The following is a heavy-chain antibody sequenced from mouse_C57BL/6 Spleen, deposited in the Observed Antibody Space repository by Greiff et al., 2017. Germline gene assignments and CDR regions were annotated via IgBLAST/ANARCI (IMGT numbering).Heavy chain of an antibody. Sequence: QVQLKESGAELVKPGASVKMSCKASGYTFTSYWITWVKQRPGQGLEWIGDIYPGSGSTNYNEKFKSKATLTVDTSSSTAYMQLSSLTSEDSAVYYCARGAITTVVAPYAMDYWGQGTSVTVSS. CDR3: ARGAITTVVAPYAMDY. V-gene: IGHV1-55*01. CDR2: IYPGSGST. D-gene: IGHD1-1*01. J-gene: IGHJ4*01. CDR1: GYTFTSYW.